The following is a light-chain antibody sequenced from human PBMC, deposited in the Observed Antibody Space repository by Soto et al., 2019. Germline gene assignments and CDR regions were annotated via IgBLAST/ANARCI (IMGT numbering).Light chain of an antibody. V-gene: IGKV3-20*01. Sequence: VLTQSERNRSLAPGVGDARCSRASQTVISDYLAWLQHKPGQAPRLLIHGASTRATGTLDRFRGSGYGTDFSRPVSRLEPEYFAVYYCEQYGYSAGAFGEGTRLEIK. J-gene: IGKJ5*01. CDR2: GAS. CDR3: EQYGYSAGA. CDR1: QTVISDY.